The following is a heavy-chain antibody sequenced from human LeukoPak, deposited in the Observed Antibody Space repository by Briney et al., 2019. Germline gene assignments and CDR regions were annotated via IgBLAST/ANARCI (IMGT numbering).Heavy chain of an antibody. V-gene: IGHV1-18*01. J-gene: IGHJ4*02. CDR3: ARVPHSHFDH. CDR2: IGVHNGNT. D-gene: IGHD4-11*01. Sequence: ASVKVSCQASGYTFSNYDIAWVRQAPGQGLEWVGWIGVHNGNTSYGQQFHDRVTLTTDISTNTAFMDLRSLTSDDTAVYFCARVPHSHFDHWGQGTLLTVSS. CDR1: GYTFSNYD.